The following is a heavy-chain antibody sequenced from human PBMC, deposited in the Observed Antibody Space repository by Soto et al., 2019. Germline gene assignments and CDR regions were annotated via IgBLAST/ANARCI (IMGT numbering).Heavy chain of an antibody. CDR3: ALGGAYNLAFDS. CDR2: INPNSGGT. V-gene: IGHV1-2*04. J-gene: IGHJ4*02. Sequence: QVQLVQSGAEVKKPGASVKVSCKPSGYTFAGYHIHWVRQAPGQGLEWMGWINPNSGGTNYAQRFQGWVTMTRDTSISTAYMELIRLRSDDTAVYYCALGGAYNLAFDSWGQGTLVTVS. D-gene: IGHD1-1*01. CDR1: GYTFAGYH.